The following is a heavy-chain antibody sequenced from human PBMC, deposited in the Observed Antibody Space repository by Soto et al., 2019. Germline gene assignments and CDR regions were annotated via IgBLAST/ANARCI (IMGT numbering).Heavy chain of an antibody. Sequence: GASVKVSCKASGYTFTSYDINWMRQATGQGLEWMGRMNPNSGNTGYAQKFQGRVTMTRNTSISTAYMELSSLRSEDTAVYYCARDPSFVTGADYWGQGTLVTVSS. V-gene: IGHV1-8*01. CDR2: MNPNSGNT. CDR3: ARDPSFVTGADY. CDR1: GYTFTSYD. D-gene: IGHD1-20*01. J-gene: IGHJ4*02.